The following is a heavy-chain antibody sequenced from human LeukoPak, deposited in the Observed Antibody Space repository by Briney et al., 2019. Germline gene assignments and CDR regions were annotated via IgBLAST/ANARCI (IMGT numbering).Heavy chain of an antibody. V-gene: IGHV4-34*01. CDR1: GGSFSGYY. Sequence: SETLSLTCAVYGGSFSGYYWSWIRQPPGKGLEWIGEINHSGSTNYNPSLKSRVTISVDTSKNQFSLKLSSVTAADTAVYYCARDPDPVWSGYFLYWGQGTLVTVSS. CDR2: INHSGST. D-gene: IGHD3-3*01. CDR3: ARDPDPVWSGYFLY. J-gene: IGHJ4*02.